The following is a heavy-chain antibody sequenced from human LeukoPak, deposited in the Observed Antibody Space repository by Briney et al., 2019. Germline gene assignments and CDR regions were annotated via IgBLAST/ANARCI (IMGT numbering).Heavy chain of an antibody. CDR3: AREGGVVTASLGAFDI. V-gene: IGHV4-59*01. J-gene: IGHJ3*02. D-gene: IGHD2-21*02. Sequence: SETLSLTCTVSGGSISSYYWSWIRQPPGKGLEWIGYIYYSGSTNYNPSLKSRVTISVDTSKNQFSLKLSSVTAADTAVYYCAREGGVVTASLGAFDIWGQGTMVTVSS. CDR2: IYYSGST. CDR1: GGSISSYY.